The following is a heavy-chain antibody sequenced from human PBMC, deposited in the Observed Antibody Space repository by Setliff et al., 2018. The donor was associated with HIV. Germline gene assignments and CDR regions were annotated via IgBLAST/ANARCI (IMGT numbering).Heavy chain of an antibody. CDR1: GGAFTNYA. J-gene: IGHJ2*01. CDR3: AGGGLAGFNWYLGL. CDR2: VVPEVGTQ. D-gene: IGHD3-16*01. Sequence: AVKVSCKSSGGAFTNYAITWVRQLPGQGLDWMGGVVPEVGTQNFVQRFWGRVSITADKSTGTTFLELNNLRPDDTATSYGAGGGLAGFNWYLGLWGRGILVTVSS. V-gene: IGHV1-69*06.